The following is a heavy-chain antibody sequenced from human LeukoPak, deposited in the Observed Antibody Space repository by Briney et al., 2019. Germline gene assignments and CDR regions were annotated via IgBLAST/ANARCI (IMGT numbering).Heavy chain of an antibody. J-gene: IGHJ5*02. CDR3: ARKHMRLNWFDP. CDR1: GFTVSSNY. Sequence: GGSLRLSCAASGFTVSSNYMSWVRQAPGKGLEWVSVIYSGGSTYYADSVKGRFTISRDNSKNTLYLQMNSLRAEDTAVYYCARKHMRLNWFDPWGQGTLVTVSS. CDR2: IYSGGST. D-gene: IGHD2-21*01. V-gene: IGHV3-66*01.